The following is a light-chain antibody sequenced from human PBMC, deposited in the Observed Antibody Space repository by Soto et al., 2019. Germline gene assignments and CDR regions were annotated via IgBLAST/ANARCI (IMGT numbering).Light chain of an antibody. CDR3: QQYGSLPLT. CDR2: DTS. Sequence: EVVMRQSPATLSVSPGEGATLSYRANQGIGDTLAWYQHKPGQTPRRLIDDTSTRSTGVPTRFSGSGSGTDFTLTISRLEPEDFAVYYCQQYGSLPLTFGGGTKVDIK. J-gene: IGKJ4*01. V-gene: IGKV3D-15*02. CDR1: QGIGDT.